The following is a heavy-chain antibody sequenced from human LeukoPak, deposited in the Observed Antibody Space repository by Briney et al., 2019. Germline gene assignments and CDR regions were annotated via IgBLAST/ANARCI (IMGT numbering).Heavy chain of an antibody. CDR1: GFTFSSYS. CDR2: ISSSSSYI. J-gene: IGHJ4*02. Sequence: GGSLRLSCAASGFTFSSYSMNWVRQAPGKGLEWVSSISSSSSYIYYADSVKGRFTISRDNAKNSLYLQMNSLRDEDTAVYYCARRIGVVVAATPVDYWGQGTLVTVSS. CDR3: ARRIGVVVAATPVDY. V-gene: IGHV3-21*01. D-gene: IGHD2-15*01.